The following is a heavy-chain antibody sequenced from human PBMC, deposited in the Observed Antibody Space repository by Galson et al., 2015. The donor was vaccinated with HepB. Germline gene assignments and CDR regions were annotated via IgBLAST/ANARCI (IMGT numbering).Heavy chain of an antibody. CDR3: ARHRRTYYYGPESYGHFDL. V-gene: IGHV4-59*08. CDR2: VYHTGST. J-gene: IGHJ2*01. CDR1: GGTTSSYY. D-gene: IGHD3-10*01. Sequence: ETLSLTSAVSGGTTSSYYWSWVRQPPGKGLEWIGYVYHTGSTDYNPSLGSRLTISLDIPKNQFSLKLTSLTAADTAVYYCARHRRTYYYGPESYGHFDLWGRGTLVIVSS.